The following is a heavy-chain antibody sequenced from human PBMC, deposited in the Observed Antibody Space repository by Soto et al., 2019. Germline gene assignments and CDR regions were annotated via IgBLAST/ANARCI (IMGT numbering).Heavy chain of an antibody. CDR2: ISAYNGNT. D-gene: IGHD6-13*01. CDR1: GYTFTSYG. CDR3: AREVGYSSSWYEVDY. V-gene: IGHV1-18*01. J-gene: IGHJ4*02. Sequence: ASVKVSCNASGYTFTSYGISLVRQAPGQGLEWMGWISAYNGNTNYAQKLQGRVTMTTDTSTSTAYMELRSLRSDDTAVYYCAREVGYSSSWYEVDYWGQGTLVTVSS.